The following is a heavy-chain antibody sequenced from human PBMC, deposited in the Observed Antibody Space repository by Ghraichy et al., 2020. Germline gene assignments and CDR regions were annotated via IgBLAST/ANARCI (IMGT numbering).Heavy chain of an antibody. D-gene: IGHD3-22*01. CDR1: GGSFSGYY. CDR2: INHSGFT. CDR3: STSPGRYYYDSSGPAANY. Sequence: SETLSLTCAVYGGSFSGYYWSWIRQSPEKGLEWIGEINHSGFTNYNPSLKSRVSISADTSKNQFSLMLTSISAADTAVYYCSTSPGRYYYDSSGPAANYWGQGTLVTVSS. J-gene: IGHJ4*02. V-gene: IGHV4-34*01.